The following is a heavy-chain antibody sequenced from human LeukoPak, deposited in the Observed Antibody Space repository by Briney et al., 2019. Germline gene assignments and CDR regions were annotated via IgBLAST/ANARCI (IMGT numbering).Heavy chain of an antibody. J-gene: IGHJ4*02. D-gene: IGHD6-19*01. CDR2: TSGCGGRT. Sequence: GGSLRLSCAASGFTFSSYAMSWVRQAPGRGLEWVSATSGCGGRTYYADSVKGRFTISRDNSKNTLYLQMNSLRAEDTAVYYCAKDVRGGWYGDFDYWGQGTLVTVSS. CDR3: AKDVRGGWYGDFDY. V-gene: IGHV3-23*01. CDR1: GFTFSSYA.